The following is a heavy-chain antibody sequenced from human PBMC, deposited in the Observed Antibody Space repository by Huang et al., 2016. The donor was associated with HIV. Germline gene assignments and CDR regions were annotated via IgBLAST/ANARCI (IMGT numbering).Heavy chain of an antibody. CDR1: GFDFKDYG. V-gene: IGHV3-21*02. CDR2: ISSDGNYI. Sequence: EVQLVESGGGLVHPGGSLRLAWVVSGFDFKDYGMNWVRQTAGKGLELVASISSDGNYIYYSDSVKGRFTIFRDNAKNSVSLQINILGAEDTGVYFCARVDATANMMGVDLWGRGTLVTVSS. J-gene: IGHJ4*02. D-gene: IGHD2-21*02. CDR3: ARVDATANMMGVDL.